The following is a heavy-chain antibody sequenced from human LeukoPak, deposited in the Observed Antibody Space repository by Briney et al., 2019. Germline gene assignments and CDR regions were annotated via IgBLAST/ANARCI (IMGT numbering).Heavy chain of an antibody. CDR2: IKTDGSDT. J-gene: IGHJ4*02. V-gene: IGHV3-74*01. Sequence: GGSLRLSCAASGFTFSDYWMHWVRQAPGKGLGWVSRIKTDGSDTSYADSVKGRFTISRDNAMNTLYVQMNSLRVEDTAVYYCARGLRNDYGDYGPDYWGQGTLVTVSS. CDR3: ARGLRNDYGDYGPDY. CDR1: GFTFSDYW. D-gene: IGHD4-17*01.